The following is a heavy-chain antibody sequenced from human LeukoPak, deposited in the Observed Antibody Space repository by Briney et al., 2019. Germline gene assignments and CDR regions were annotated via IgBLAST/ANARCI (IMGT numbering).Heavy chain of an antibody. CDR1: GGSLSGYY. Sequence: PSETLSLTCTVSGGSLSGYYWSWVRQPPGKGLEWIGYISYSGSTNYNPSLKSRVTISVDTSKNQFSLRLSSVIAADTAVYYCARDHFDSRGYYYEGFDPWGQGTLVTVSS. CDR3: ARDHFDSRGYYYEGFDP. V-gene: IGHV4-59*01. J-gene: IGHJ5*02. D-gene: IGHD3-22*01. CDR2: ISYSGST.